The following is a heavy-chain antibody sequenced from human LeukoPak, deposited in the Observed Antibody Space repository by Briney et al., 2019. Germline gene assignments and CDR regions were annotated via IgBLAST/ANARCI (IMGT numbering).Heavy chain of an antibody. D-gene: IGHD3-22*01. V-gene: IGHV3-7*01. CDR3: ARDSEAPRYYDSSGYWGY. J-gene: IGHJ4*02. CDR1: GFTFSSYW. Sequence: TGGSLRLSCAASGFTFSSYWMSWVRQAPGKGLEWVANIKQDGSEKYYVDSVKGRFTISRDNAKNSLYLQMNSLRAEDTAVYYCARDSEAPRYYDSSGYWGYWGQGTLVTVSS. CDR2: IKQDGSEK.